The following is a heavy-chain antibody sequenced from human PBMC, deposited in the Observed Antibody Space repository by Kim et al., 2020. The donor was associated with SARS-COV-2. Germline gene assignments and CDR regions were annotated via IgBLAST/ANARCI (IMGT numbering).Heavy chain of an antibody. CDR2: IYSGGST. J-gene: IGHJ3*02. D-gene: IGHD2-21*02. CDR1: GFTVSSNY. Sequence: GGSLRLSCAASGFTVSSNYMSWVRQAPGKGLEWVSVIYSGGSTYYADSVKGRFTISRDNSKNTLYLQMNSLRAEETAVYYCPSSAFCGGDCYPHDAFDNWGQGRIGIVSS. V-gene: IGHV3-53*01. CDR3: PSSAFCGGDCYPHDAFDN.